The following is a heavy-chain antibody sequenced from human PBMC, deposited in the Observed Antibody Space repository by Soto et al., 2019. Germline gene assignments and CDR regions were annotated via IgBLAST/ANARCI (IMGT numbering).Heavy chain of an antibody. J-gene: IGHJ6*02. CDR3: ARDVRTYSHCVDV. Sequence: QEQLVQSGAEVRKPGASVKVSCKASGYTFTSHDIIWVRQAAGQGLEYMGWMNPISEMSKTTYLPNFRCRVSMTRDTSLQTAYLELSGLRSDDTAVYFCARDVRTYSHCVDVWGQGTAVTVSS. V-gene: IGHV1-8*01. D-gene: IGHD2-21*01. CDR2: MNPISEMSKT. CDR1: GYTFTSHD.